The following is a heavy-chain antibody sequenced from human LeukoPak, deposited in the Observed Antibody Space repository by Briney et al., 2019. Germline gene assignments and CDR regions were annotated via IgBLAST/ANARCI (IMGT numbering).Heavy chain of an antibody. D-gene: IGHD3-3*01. J-gene: IGHJ3*02. CDR3: ARDQFPIFGVVIIPNAFDI. CDR2: INPNSGGT. Sequence: GASVKVSCKASGYTFTGYYMHWVRQAPGQGLEWMGWINPNSGGTNYAQKFQGRVTMTRDTSISTAYMELSRLRSDDTAVYYCARDQFPIFGVVIIPNAFDIWGQGTMVTVSS. V-gene: IGHV1-2*02. CDR1: GYTFTGYY.